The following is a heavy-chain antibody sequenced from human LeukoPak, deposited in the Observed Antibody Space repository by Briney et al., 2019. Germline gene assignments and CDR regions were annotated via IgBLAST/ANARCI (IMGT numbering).Heavy chain of an antibody. Sequence: AAYLKTFCEGAGYSFINFWYGWGRQMPRPGLERMGIIYPCDSDTRYSPSFQGLITISADKSIITAYLQWSSLKASDTATSYCARQAGSLNYLDFWGQGTLVTVSS. J-gene: IGHJ4*02. CDR1: GYSFINFW. CDR2: IYPCDSDT. CDR3: ARQAGSLNYLDF. V-gene: IGHV5-51*01. D-gene: IGHD6-13*01.